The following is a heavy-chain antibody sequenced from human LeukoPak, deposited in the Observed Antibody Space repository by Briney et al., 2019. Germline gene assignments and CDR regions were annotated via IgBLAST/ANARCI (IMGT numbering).Heavy chain of an antibody. D-gene: IGHD1-26*01. J-gene: IGHJ4*02. V-gene: IGHV3-23*01. CDR3: AKAGSGSYYGMESHFDY. CDR2: ISGSGGST. Sequence: GGSLRLSCAASGCTFSSYAMSWVRQAPGKGLEWVSAISGSGGSTYYADSVKGRFTISRDNSKNTLYLQMNSLRAENRAVFYCAKAGSGSYYGMESHFDYWGQGTLVTVSS. CDR1: GCTFSSYA.